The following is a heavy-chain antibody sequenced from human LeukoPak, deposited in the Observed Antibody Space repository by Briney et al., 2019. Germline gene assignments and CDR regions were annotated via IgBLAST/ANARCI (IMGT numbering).Heavy chain of an antibody. J-gene: IGHJ5*02. CDR1: GGSISGSSYY. CDR3: ARDLTADSSGYYYSSRWFDP. CDR2: IYYSGST. D-gene: IGHD3-22*01. V-gene: IGHV4-39*02. Sequence: PSETLSLTCTVSGGSISGSSYYWGWIRQPPGKGLEWIGSIYYSGSTYYNPSLKSRVTISVDTSKNQFSLKLNSVTATDTAVYYCARDLTADSSGYYYSSRWFDPWGQGTLVTVSS.